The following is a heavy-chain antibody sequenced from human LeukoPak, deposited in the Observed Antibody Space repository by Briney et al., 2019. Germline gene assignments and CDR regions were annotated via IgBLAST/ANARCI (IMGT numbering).Heavy chain of an antibody. D-gene: IGHD3-22*01. CDR1: GFAFSIYA. Sequence: GGSLRLSCAASGFAFSIYAMSWVRQAPGKGLEWVSSITSSGTGTFYADSVKGRFTISRDNSENTLYLQMNSLRAEDTAVYYLATDRYNYYDSSSHYYRRNGDYWGQGTLVTVSS. CDR2: ITSSGTGT. V-gene: IGHV3-23*01. J-gene: IGHJ4*02. CDR3: ATDRYNYYDSSSHYYRRNGDY.